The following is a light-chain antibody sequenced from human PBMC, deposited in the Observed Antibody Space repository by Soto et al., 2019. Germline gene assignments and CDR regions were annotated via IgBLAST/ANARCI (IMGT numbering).Light chain of an antibody. J-gene: IGLJ1*01. CDR3: CSFIRSNAYI. Sequence: QSALTQPASVSGSPGQSITISCTGTSSDVGGYNHVSWYQQHTDKVPKVIIYEVSNRPSGVSNRFSGSKSGNTASLTISGLQAEDAADYYCCSFIRSNAYIFGTGTKVTVL. CDR1: SSDVGGYNH. V-gene: IGLV2-14*01. CDR2: EVS.